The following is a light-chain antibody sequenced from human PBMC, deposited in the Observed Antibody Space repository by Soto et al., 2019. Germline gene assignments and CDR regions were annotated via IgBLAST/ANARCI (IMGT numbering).Light chain of an antibody. V-gene: IGLV2-14*01. CDR2: SVS. CDR1: NSDSGAYDH. CDR3: ISYTVSRSYV. Sequence: QSALSQPACVSGSPWQSITISCSGTNSDSGAYDHVAWFQQFPGKTPKLVIYSVSNRPSGVSYRFSGSKSGNTASLTISGLQADDEADYYCISYTVSRSYVFGPGTKVTVL. J-gene: IGLJ1*01.